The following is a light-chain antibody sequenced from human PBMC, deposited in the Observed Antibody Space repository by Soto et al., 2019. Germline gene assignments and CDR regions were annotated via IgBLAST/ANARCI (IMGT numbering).Light chain of an antibody. V-gene: IGKV3-20*01. CDR2: DAS. Sequence: EIVLTQSPGTLSLSPGERATLSCRASQSISSNSLAWYQHKPGQAPRLLIYDASSRATGIPDRFSGSGSATDFTLTISRLEPEDFAVYYCQQYGTSPPLTFGGGTKVDIK. J-gene: IGKJ4*01. CDR3: QQYGTSPPLT. CDR1: QSISSNS.